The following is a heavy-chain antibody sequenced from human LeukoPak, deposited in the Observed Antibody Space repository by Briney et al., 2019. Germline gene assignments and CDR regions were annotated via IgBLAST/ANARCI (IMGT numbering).Heavy chain of an antibody. CDR2: IYSGGST. V-gene: IGHV3-66*01. J-gene: IGHJ4*02. D-gene: IGHD3-22*01. CDR1: GFTFGDYA. Sequence: GGSLRLSCTASGFTFGDYAMSWVRQAPGKGLEWVSVIYSGGSTYYADSVKGRFTISRDNSKNTLYLQMNSLRAEDTAVYYCARGYYAPYFDYWGQGTLVTVSS. CDR3: ARGYYAPYFDY.